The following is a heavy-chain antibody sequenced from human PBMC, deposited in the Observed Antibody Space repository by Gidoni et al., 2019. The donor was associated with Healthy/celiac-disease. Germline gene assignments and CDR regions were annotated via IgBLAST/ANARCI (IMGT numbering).Heavy chain of an antibody. J-gene: IGHJ5*02. Sequence: QLQLQESGPGLVKPSETLSLTCTVSGGSIRSSSYYWGWIRPPPGKGLEWIGSIYYSGSTYYNPSLKSRVTISVDTSKNQFSLKLSSVTAADTAVYYCARHAPTEYDFWSGYYMRVGGDGWFDPWGQGTLVTVSS. CDR2: IYYSGST. D-gene: IGHD3-3*01. CDR3: ARHAPTEYDFWSGYYMRVGGDGWFDP. CDR1: GGSIRSSSYY. V-gene: IGHV4-39*01.